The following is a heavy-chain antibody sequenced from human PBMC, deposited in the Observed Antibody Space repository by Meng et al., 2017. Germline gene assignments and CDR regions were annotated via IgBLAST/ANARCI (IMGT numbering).Heavy chain of an antibody. CDR2: IYSGGST. D-gene: IGHD6-19*01. J-gene: IGHJ4*02. V-gene: IGHV3-53*02. CDR3: ARDSSSGWYHNY. CDR1: GFSGTTSY. Sequence: EVQLAETGGRLFQPGGSLGLSCTASGFSGTTSYMSWVRQAPGKGLEWVSVIYSGGSTYYADSVKGRFSISRDNSKNTLYLQMNSLRAEDTAVYFCARDSSSGWYHNYWGQGTLVTVSS.